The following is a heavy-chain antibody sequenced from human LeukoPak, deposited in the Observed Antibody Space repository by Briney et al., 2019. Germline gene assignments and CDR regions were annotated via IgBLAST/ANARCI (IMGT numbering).Heavy chain of an antibody. Sequence: PSETLSLTCSVSGGSISSRGYYWGWIRQPPGKGLEWIGSMYYSGTTYSNPSLKSRVTISVDTSKNQISLKVTSVTAADTAVYYCAKGGYYERPWYFDYWGQGTLVTVSS. D-gene: IGHD3-22*01. CDR3: AKGGYYERPWYFDY. V-gene: IGHV4-39*01. CDR2: MYYSGTT. CDR1: GGSISSRGYY. J-gene: IGHJ4*02.